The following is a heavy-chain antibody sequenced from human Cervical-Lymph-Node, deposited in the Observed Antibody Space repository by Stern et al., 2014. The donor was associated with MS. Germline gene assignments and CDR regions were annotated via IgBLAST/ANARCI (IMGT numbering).Heavy chain of an antibody. Sequence: VQLVESGSEVKKPGASVKVSCKASGYTFTNYGITWVRQAPGRGLEWMGWISAYNGNTNYAQNLQGRVTMTTATSMTTAYMELRSLRSDDTAVYYCARTYVRAFDYWGQGSLVTVSS. CDR1: GYTFTNYG. J-gene: IGHJ4*02. D-gene: IGHD3-16*01. V-gene: IGHV1-18*01. CDR3: ARTYVRAFDY. CDR2: ISAYNGNT.